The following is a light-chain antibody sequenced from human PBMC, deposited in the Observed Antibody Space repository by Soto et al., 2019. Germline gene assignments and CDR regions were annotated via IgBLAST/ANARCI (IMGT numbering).Light chain of an antibody. CDR3: QSYESSNVV. CDR2: EDN. J-gene: IGLJ3*02. CDR1: SGSIASNY. Sequence: NFMLTQPHSVSESPGKTVTISCTRSSGSIASNYVQWYQQRPGSSPTTVIYEDNQGPSGVPDRFSGSIDGSSNAASLAFSGLEAEGEADYYGQSYESSNVVFGGGTKVTVL. V-gene: IGLV6-57*01.